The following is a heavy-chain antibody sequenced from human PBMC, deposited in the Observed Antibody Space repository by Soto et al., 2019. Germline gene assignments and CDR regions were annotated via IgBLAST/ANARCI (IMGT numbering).Heavy chain of an antibody. V-gene: IGHV1-69*13. Sequence: SVKVSCKASGGTFSSYAISWVRQAPGQGLEWMGGIIPIFGTANYAQKFQGRVTITADESTSTAYMELSSLRSEDTAVYYCARDGSGIAVAGTPPADFDYWGHGTLVTVSS. CDR1: GGTFSSYA. CDR2: IIPIFGTA. D-gene: IGHD6-19*01. CDR3: ARDGSGIAVAGTPPADFDY. J-gene: IGHJ4*01.